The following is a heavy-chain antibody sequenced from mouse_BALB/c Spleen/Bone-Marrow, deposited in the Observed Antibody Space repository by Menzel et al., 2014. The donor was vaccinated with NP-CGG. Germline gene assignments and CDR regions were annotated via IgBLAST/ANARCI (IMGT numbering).Heavy chain of an antibody. CDR3: ARETGPRAMDY. J-gene: IGHJ4*01. CDR2: ISDDGGNT. V-gene: IGHV5-4*02. Sequence: EVQRVESGGGLVKSGGSLKLSCAASGFTFSDYYMFWVRQTPEKRLEWVATISDDGGNTYYRDSVKGRFTISRDNAKNKLNLQMSSLKSEDTATYHCARETGPRAMDYWGQGTSVTVSS. D-gene: IGHD4-1*01. CDR1: GFTFSDYY.